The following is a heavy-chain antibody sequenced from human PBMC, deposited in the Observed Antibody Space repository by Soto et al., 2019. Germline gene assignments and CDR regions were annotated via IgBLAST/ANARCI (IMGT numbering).Heavy chain of an antibody. D-gene: IGHD3-3*01. J-gene: IGHJ6*02. CDR2: IDPSDSYT. CDR3: ARPSRITIFGAPNYYGMDV. V-gene: IGHV5-10-1*01. CDR1: GYSFTSYW. Sequence: GESLKISCKGSGYSFTSYWISWVRQMPGKGLEWMGRIDPSDSYTNYSPPFQGHVTISADKSISTAYLQWSSLKASDTAMYYCARPSRITIFGAPNYYGMDVWGQGTTVTVSS.